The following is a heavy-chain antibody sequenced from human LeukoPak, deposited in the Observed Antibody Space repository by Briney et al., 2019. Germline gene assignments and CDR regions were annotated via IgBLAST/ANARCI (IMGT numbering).Heavy chain of an antibody. Sequence: GGPLRLSCAASGFTFSSYEMNWVRQALGKGLEWVSYISSSGGTTYYADYVKGRFTISRDNAKNSLYLQMNSLRAEDTAVYYCARVYYDILTRYYGKTTYYYYMDVWGKGTTVTISS. D-gene: IGHD3-9*01. J-gene: IGHJ6*03. CDR3: ARVYYDILTRYYGKTTYYYYMDV. CDR2: ISSSGGTT. CDR1: GFTFSSYE. V-gene: IGHV3-48*03.